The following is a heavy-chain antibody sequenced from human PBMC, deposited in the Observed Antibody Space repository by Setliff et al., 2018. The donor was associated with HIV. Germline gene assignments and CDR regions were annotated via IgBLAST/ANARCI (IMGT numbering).Heavy chain of an antibody. CDR2: INPNSGGT. J-gene: IGHJ3*02. CDR1: GYTFTGYY. CDR3: AREIFPQGIVVVFDAFDI. V-gene: IGHV1-2*02. Sequence: GASVNVSCKASGYTFTGYYMHWVRQAPGQGLEWMVWINPNSGGTNYAQKFQGRVTMTRDTSISTAYMELSRLRSDDTAVYYCAREIFPQGIVVVFDAFDIWGQGTMVTVSS. D-gene: IGHD3-22*01.